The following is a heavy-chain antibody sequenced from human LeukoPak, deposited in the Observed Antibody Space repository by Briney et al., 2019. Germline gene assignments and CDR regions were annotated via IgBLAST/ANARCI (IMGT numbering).Heavy chain of an antibody. J-gene: IGHJ4*02. D-gene: IGHD3-10*01. CDR1: GGSISTYC. Sequence: SETLSLTCTVSGGSISTYCWSWIRQPAGKGLEWIGHICTSGSTNYNPSLKSRVTMSVDTSNNEFSLKLNSVTAADTAVYYCARGRSGYYGSGSYTRFDYWGQGTLVTVSS. CDR3: ARGRSGYYGSGSYTRFDY. CDR2: ICTSGST. V-gene: IGHV4-4*07.